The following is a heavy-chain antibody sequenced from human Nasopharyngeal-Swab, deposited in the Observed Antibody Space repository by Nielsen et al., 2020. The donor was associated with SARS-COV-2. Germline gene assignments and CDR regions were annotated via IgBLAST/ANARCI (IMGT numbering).Heavy chain of an antibody. CDR2: ISSSGRNM. D-gene: IGHD4-23*01. CDR1: GFTFSNYE. V-gene: IGHV3-48*03. J-gene: IGHJ6*03. Sequence: GESLKISCAASGFTFSNYEMNWVRQAPGKGLEWVSYISSSGRNMYYADSVKGRFIISRDNATKSLFLQMSSLGAEDTAVYYCARENGGSVLVSYMDVWGKGTTVTVSS. CDR3: ARENGGSVLVSYMDV.